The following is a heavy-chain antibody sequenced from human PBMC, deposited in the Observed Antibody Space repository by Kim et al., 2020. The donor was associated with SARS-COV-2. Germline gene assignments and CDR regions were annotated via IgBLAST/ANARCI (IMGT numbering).Heavy chain of an antibody. CDR3: ARGIAARPAAGY. CDR2: IGTIDTTI. D-gene: IGHD6-6*01. J-gene: IGHJ4*02. V-gene: IGHV3-11*01. Sequence: GGSLRLSCAASGFTFSDYYMHWIRQAPGKGLEWVSYIGTIDTTIYYEDSVKGRFTISRDNAKNSLYLRMNSLRVEDTAVYYCARGIAARPAAGYWGQGTLVTVSS. CDR1: GFTFSDYY.